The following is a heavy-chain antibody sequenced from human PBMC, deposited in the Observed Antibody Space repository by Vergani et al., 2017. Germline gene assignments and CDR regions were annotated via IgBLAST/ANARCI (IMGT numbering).Heavy chain of an antibody. CDR1: GGSISSYY. V-gene: IGHV4-59*01. D-gene: IGHD4-17*01. CDR2: IYYSGST. J-gene: IGHJ4*02. Sequence: QVQLQESGPGLVKPSETLYLTCTVSGGSISSYYWSWIRQPPGKGLEWIGYIYYSGSTNSNPSLKSRVTISVDTSKNQFSLKLSSVTAADTAVYYCARDRGVRDYGDYYFDYWGQGTLVTVSS. CDR3: ARDRGVRDYGDYYFDY.